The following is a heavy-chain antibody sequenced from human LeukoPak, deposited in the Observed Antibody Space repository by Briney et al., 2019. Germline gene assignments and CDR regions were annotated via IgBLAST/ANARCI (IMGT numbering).Heavy chain of an antibody. CDR3: ARGTYYYDSSGSWSY. J-gene: IGHJ4*02. V-gene: IGHV3-74*01. Sequence: GGSLRLSCAASGFTFSSYWMHWVRQAPGKGLVWVSRINTDGSSTSYADSVKGRFTIPRDNAKNTLYLQMNSLRAEDTAVYYCARGTYYYDSSGSWSYWGQGTLVTVSS. CDR2: INTDGSST. D-gene: IGHD3-22*01. CDR1: GFTFSSYW.